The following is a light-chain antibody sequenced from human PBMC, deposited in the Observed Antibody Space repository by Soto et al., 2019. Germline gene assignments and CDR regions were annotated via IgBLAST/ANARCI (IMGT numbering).Light chain of an antibody. CDR1: DSVSKNY. CDR3: QQRSNWPIT. V-gene: IGKV3D-20*02. Sequence: NVCTPSPGTLSLTPGDRATLSFRASDSVSKNYLAWYQQKTGQAPRLLIYDASTRATGIPARFSGSGSGTDFTLTIGSLEPEDFAIYYCQQRSNWPITSGQGTRLEIK. J-gene: IGKJ5*01. CDR2: DAS.